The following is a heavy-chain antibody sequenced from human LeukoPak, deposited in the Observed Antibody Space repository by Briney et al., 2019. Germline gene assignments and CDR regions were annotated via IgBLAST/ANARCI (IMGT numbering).Heavy chain of an antibody. CDR1: GCTVSTSY. J-gene: IGHJ4*02. CDR3: ARELSDYRVTGGYHHYFDL. V-gene: IGHV3-53*01. CDR2: IYRGGTT. D-gene: IGHD2-8*02. Sequence: PGGSLRLSCAASGCTVSTSYMTWVRQGPGKGLEWVSVIYRGGTTVYADSVKGRFTISIDISENTLSLQMNNLRADDTAVYYCARELSDYRVTGGYHHYFDLWGQGTLVSVSS.